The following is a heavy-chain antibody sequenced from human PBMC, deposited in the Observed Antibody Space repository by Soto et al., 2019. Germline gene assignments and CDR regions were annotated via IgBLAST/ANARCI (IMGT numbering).Heavy chain of an antibody. D-gene: IGHD2-2*01. CDR1: GFTFSSYW. V-gene: IGHV3-7*04. CDR2: IKQDGSEK. Sequence: EVQLVESGGGLVQPGGSLRLSCAASGFTFSSYWMSWVRQAPGKGLEWVANIKQDGSEKYYVDSVKGRFTISRDNAKNSLYRQMNSLRAEDTAVYYCARTGVVPAALSYYYYGMAVWGQGTTVTVSS. J-gene: IGHJ6*02. CDR3: ARTGVVPAALSYYYYGMAV.